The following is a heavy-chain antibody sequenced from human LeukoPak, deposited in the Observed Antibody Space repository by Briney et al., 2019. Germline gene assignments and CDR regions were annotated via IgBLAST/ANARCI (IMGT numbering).Heavy chain of an antibody. D-gene: IGHD3-16*02. CDR3: ARGSSFRSGNLGELSLFPRPDEIVST. CDR1: GYTFTGYY. V-gene: IGHV1-2*02. CDR2: INPNSGGT. Sequence: ASVKVSCKASGYTFTGYYMHWVRQAPGQGLEWMGWINPNSGGTNYAQKFQGRVTMTRDTSISTAYMELSRLRSDDTAVYYCARGSSFRSGNLGELSLFPRPDEIVSTWGQGTLVTVSS. J-gene: IGHJ5*02.